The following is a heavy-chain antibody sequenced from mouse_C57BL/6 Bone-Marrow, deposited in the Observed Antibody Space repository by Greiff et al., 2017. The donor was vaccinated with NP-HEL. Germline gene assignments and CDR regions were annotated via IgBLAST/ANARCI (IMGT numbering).Heavy chain of an antibody. CDR2: IDPSDSYT. CDR3: ALYDYGAMDY. D-gene: IGHD1-1*01. CDR1: GYTFTSYW. Sequence: QVQLQQPGAELVMPGASVKLSCKASGYTFTSYWMHWVKQRPGQGLAWIGEIDPSDSYTKYNQKFKGKSTLTVDKSSSTAYMQLSSLTSEDSAVDYCALYDYGAMDYWGQGTSVTVSA. V-gene: IGHV1-69*01. J-gene: IGHJ4*01.